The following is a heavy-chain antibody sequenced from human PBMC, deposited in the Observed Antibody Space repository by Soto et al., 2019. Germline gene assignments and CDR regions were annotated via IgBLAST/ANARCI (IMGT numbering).Heavy chain of an antibody. CDR3: ARDLAARPGGMDV. V-gene: IGHV1-3*01. CDR1: GYTFTSYA. CDR2: INAGNGNT. J-gene: IGHJ6*02. D-gene: IGHD6-6*01. Sequence: QVQLVQSGAEVKKPGASVKVSCKASGYTFTSYAMHWVRQAPGQRLEWMGWINAGNGNTKYSQKFQGRVTITRDTSASIAYMELSSLRSEDTAVYYCARDLAARPGGMDVWGQGTTVTVSS.